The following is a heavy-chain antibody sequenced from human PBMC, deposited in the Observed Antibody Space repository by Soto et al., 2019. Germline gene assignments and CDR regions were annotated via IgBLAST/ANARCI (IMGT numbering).Heavy chain of an antibody. J-gene: IGHJ6*02. CDR1: GYHFTDYY. V-gene: IGHV1-2*02. Sequence: GASVKVSCKASGYHFTDYYMQWVYPAPAQGLTWVAWINHNSGGTTYAQKFQCRVTMTRDTSISIAYMERSRLRSDDTAVYYCARDGRFLEWLPPPELYYIYGMDVWGQGTTVTVSS. CDR2: INHNSGGT. D-gene: IGHD3-3*01. CDR3: ARDGRFLEWLPPPELYYIYGMDV.